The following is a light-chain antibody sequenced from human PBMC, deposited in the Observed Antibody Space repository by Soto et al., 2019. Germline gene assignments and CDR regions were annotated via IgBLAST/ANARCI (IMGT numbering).Light chain of an antibody. Sequence: QSMLTQPPSASGTSGQRVTISCSGSSSNIGSNYVYWYQQLPGTAPKLLIYRNNQRPSGVPDRFSGSKSGTSASLAISGLRSEDEADYYCAAWDDSLRGVVFGGGTKLTVL. V-gene: IGLV1-47*01. J-gene: IGLJ2*01. CDR2: RNN. CDR3: AAWDDSLRGVV. CDR1: SSNIGSNY.